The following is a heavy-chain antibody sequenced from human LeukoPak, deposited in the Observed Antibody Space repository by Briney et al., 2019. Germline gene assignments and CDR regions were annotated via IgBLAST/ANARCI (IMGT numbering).Heavy chain of an antibody. CDR2: INHSGST. D-gene: IGHD6-19*01. Sequence: SETLSLTCTVSGGSISSYYWSWIRQPPGKGLEWIGEINHSGSTNYNPSLKSRVTISVDTSKNQFSLKLSSVTAADTAVYYCARDLVAGTSLDYWGQGTLVTVSS. V-gene: IGHV4-34*01. J-gene: IGHJ4*02. CDR3: ARDLVAGTSLDY. CDR1: GGSISSYY.